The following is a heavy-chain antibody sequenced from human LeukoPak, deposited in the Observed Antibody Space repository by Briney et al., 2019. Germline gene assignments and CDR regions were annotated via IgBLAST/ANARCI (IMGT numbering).Heavy chain of an antibody. CDR1: GFTVSSNY. Sequence: GGSLRLSCAASGFTVSSNYMSWVRQAPGKGLEWVSVIYSGGSTYYADSVKGRFTISRDNSKNTLYLQMNSLRAEDTAVYYCARERGKYSSGSTVDYWGQGTLVTVSS. J-gene: IGHJ4*02. V-gene: IGHV3-66*01. CDR2: IYSGGST. D-gene: IGHD6-19*01. CDR3: ARERGKYSSGSTVDY.